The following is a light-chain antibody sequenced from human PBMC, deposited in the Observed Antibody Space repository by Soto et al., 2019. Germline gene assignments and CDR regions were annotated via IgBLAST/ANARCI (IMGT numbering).Light chain of an antibody. V-gene: IGLV2-14*01. CDR1: SNDVGGFNY. Sequence: QSALSQPASVSGSPGQSITISCSGTSNDVGGFNYVSWYQQHPGKAPKVIIYEVSNRPSGVSNRFSGSKSGNTASLTISGLRAEDEADYYCNSYTTTSARVFGGGTKLTVL. CDR2: EVS. J-gene: IGLJ3*02. CDR3: NSYTTTSARV.